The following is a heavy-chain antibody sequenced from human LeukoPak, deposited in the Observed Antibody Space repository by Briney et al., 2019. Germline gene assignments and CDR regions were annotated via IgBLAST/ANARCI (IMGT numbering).Heavy chain of an antibody. CDR3: ARDQPSAGTPDY. V-gene: IGHV4-59*12. Sequence: SETLSLTCTVSGGSISSYYWSWIRQPPGKGLEWIGYIYYSGSTNYNPSLRSRVTISVDTSKNQFSLKLSSVTAADTAVYYCARDQPSAGTPDYWGQGTLVTVSS. CDR2: IYYSGST. J-gene: IGHJ4*02. D-gene: IGHD2-15*01. CDR1: GGSISSYY.